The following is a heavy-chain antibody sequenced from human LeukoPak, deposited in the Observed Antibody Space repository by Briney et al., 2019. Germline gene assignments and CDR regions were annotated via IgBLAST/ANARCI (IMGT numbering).Heavy chain of an antibody. CDR1: GFTVSSNY. CDR3: ARSPRGYYYYYYMDV. Sequence: GGSLRLSCAASGFTVSSNYMSWVRQAPGKGLEGVSVIYSGGSTYYADSVKGRFTISRDNSKSTLYLQMNSLRAEDTAVYYCARSPRGYYYYYYMDVWGKGTTVTISS. CDR2: IYSGGST. V-gene: IGHV3-66*01. J-gene: IGHJ6*03.